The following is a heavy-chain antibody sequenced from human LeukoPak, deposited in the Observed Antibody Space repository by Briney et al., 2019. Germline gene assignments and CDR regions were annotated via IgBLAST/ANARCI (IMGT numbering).Heavy chain of an antibody. D-gene: IGHD4-17*01. J-gene: IGHJ3*02. Sequence: SETLSLTCTVSGGSISSYYWSWIRQPAGKGLEWIGRIYTSGSTNYKPSLKSRGTMSVDTYKNHFSLKLSSVTAADTAVYYCAVNYGDDAFDIWGQGTMVTVSS. CDR1: GGSISSYY. CDR2: IYTSGST. CDR3: AVNYGDDAFDI. V-gene: IGHV4-4*07.